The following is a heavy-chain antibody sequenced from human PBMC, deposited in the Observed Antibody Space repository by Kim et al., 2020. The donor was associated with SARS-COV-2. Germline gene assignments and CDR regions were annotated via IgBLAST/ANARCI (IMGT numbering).Heavy chain of an antibody. V-gene: IGHV3-30*04. CDR3: ARDFVPGGSGSYYYYYY. D-gene: IGHD3-10*01. Sequence: GGSLRLSCAASGFTCSSYAMHWVSQAPGKGLEWVAVISYDGSNKYYADSVKGRFTISRDNSKNTLYLQMNSLRAEDTAVYYCARDFVPGGSGSYYYYYY. CDR1: GFTCSSYA. CDR2: ISYDGSNK. J-gene: IGHJ6*03.